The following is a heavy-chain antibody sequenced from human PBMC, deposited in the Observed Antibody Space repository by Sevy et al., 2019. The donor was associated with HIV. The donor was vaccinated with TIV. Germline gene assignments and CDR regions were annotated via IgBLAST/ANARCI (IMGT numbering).Heavy chain of an antibody. Sequence: GGSLRLSCAASGFTFSKYSMSWVRQPPGKGLEWVSTLSFGCGEINYADSVKGRFTISGDNSKSSVYLQMNNLRPEDTAVYYCAREGCTKPQDYWGQGTLVTVSA. D-gene: IGHD2-8*01. CDR1: GFTFSKYS. CDR2: LSFGCGEI. J-gene: IGHJ4*02. V-gene: IGHV3-23*01. CDR3: AREGCTKPQDY.